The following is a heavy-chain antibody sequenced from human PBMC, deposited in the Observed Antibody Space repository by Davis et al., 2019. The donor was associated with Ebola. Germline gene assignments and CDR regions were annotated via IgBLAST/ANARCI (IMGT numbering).Heavy chain of an antibody. CDR3: VRTTYGAPEY. V-gene: IGHV3-74*01. D-gene: IGHD4-17*01. J-gene: IGHJ4*02. CDR1: GFTFSRYW. CDR2: TNSDGSIT. Sequence: GESLKISCAASGFTFSRYWMHWVRQAPGKGLVWVSRTNSDGSITSYADSVKGRFTISRDNAKNTLYLQMNSLTAEDTAVYYCVRTTYGAPEYWGQGTLVTVSS.